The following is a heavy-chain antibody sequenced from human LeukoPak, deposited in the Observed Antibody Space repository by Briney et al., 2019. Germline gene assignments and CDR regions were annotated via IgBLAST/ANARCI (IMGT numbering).Heavy chain of an antibody. D-gene: IGHD3-3*01. CDR3: ARVKSLRFLEWLPRRDYYYMDV. CDR1: GFTFSSYS. Sequence: PGGSLRLSCAASGFTFSSYSMNWVRQAPGKWLEWVSSISSSSSYIYYADSVKGRFTISRDNAKNSLYLQMNSLRAEDTAVYYCARVKSLRFLEWLPRRDYYYMDVWGKGTTVTVSS. V-gene: IGHV3-21*01. J-gene: IGHJ6*03. CDR2: ISSSSSYI.